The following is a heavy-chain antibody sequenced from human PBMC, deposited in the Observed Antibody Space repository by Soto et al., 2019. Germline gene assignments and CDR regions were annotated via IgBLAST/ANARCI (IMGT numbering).Heavy chain of an antibody. J-gene: IGHJ5*02. CDR2: INHSGST. V-gene: IGHV4-34*01. CDR3: ARGTGFDP. Sequence: SLPCAVSGGSFSGYYWSWIRQPPGKGLEWIGEINHSGSTNYNPSLKSRVTISVDTSKNQFSLKLSSVTAADTAVYYCARGTGFDPWGQGTLVSGSS. CDR1: GGSFSGYY.